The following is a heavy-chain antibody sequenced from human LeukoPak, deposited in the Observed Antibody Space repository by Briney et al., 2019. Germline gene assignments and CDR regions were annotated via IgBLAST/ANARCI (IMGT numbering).Heavy chain of an antibody. CDR1: GFAFSNYD. Sequence: GGSLRLSCAASGFAFSNYDMHWVRQSTGRGLEWVAGIYATGDIHYAGSVKGRFTISRDNVERSVYLQMNSLRDGDTAVYYCSRGRFGERTFEMWGQGTKVTVSS. D-gene: IGHD4-17*01. CDR3: SRGRFGERTFEM. J-gene: IGHJ3*02. CDR2: IYATGDI. V-gene: IGHV3-13*01.